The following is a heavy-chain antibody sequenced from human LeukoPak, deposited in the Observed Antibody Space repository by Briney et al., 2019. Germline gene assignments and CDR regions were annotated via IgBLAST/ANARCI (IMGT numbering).Heavy chain of an antibody. J-gene: IGHJ4*02. CDR1: GFTFSSYS. CDR2: IRRSGNPI. CDR3: VRDPDALDY. V-gene: IGHV3-48*02. Sequence: GGSLRLSCAASGFTFSSYSMNWVRQAPGKGLEWVAYIRRSGNPIYYADSVKGRFTISRDNAKNSLYLQMNSLREEDTAVYYCVRDPDALDYWGPGTPVTVSS.